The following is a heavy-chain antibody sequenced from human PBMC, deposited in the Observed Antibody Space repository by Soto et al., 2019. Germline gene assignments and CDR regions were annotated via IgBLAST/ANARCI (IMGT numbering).Heavy chain of an antibody. V-gene: IGHV3-23*01. J-gene: IGHJ4*02. D-gene: IGHD3-10*01. CDR3: ARGSTDSYPGSRVFDF. CDR2: ISGSGGST. Sequence: PGGSLRLSCAASGFTFSSYAMSWVRQAPGKGLEWVSAISGSGGSTYYADSVKGRFTISRDNFYNTLSLQMSSLRAEDSAVYYCARGSTDSYPGSRVFDFWGRGTLVTVSS. CDR1: GFTFSSYA.